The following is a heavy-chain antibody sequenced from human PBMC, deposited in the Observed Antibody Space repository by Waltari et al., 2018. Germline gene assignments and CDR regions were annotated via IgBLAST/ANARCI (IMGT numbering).Heavy chain of an antibody. CDR2: MYYSGAT. Sequence: QLQLQESGPGLVNPSETLSLNCTSSGGSISRRYNWAWVRQPPGKGLEWVGTMYYSGATSNNPSLDSRLSMSIDTSKNLFSLKLSSVTATDTGVYFCVRPGSTVTPRAFDIWGQGIKVTVSS. CDR3: VRPGSTVTPRAFDI. V-gene: IGHV4-39*01. CDR1: GGSISRRYN. J-gene: IGHJ3*02. D-gene: IGHD4-17*01.